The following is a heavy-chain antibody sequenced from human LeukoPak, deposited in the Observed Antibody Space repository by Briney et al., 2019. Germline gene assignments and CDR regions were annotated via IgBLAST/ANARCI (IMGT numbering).Heavy chain of an antibody. CDR2: ISSSGSGGNT. V-gene: IGHV3-23*01. CDR3: ARDQPVVTPLGY. CDR1: GFTFSSYA. D-gene: IGHD4-23*01. Sequence: GGSLRLSCAASGFTFSSYAMSWARQAPGKGLEWVSGISSSGSGGNTYYADSVKGRFTISRDSSKNTLYLQMYSLRAEDTAVYYCARDQPVVTPLGYWGQGTLVTVSS. J-gene: IGHJ4*02.